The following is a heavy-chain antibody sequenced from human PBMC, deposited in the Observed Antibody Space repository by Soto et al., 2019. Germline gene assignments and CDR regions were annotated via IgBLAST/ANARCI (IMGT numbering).Heavy chain of an antibody. CDR1: GGSISSGGYY. D-gene: IGHD6-13*01. CDR3: ASDLLGHSSPGAYSYYGMDV. CDR2: IYYSVST. V-gene: IGHV4-31*03. Sequence: QVQLQESGPGLVKPSQTLSLTCTVSGGSISSGGYYWSWIRQHPGKGLEWIGYIYYSVSTYYNTSLKRGVTISVDTSKNQFSLKLSSVTASDTAVYYCASDLLGHSSPGAYSYYGMDVWGQGTTVNVSS. J-gene: IGHJ6*02.